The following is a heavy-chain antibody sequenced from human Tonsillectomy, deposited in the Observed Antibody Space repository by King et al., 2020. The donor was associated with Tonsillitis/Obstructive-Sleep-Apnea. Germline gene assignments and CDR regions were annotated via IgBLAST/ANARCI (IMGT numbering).Heavy chain of an antibody. D-gene: IGHD3-3*01. CDR3: ARVRITIFGVVDY. CDR2: SSSSSSYT. V-gene: IGHV3-11*05. Sequence: VQLVESGGGLVKPGGSLRLSCAASGFTFSDYYMSWIRQAPGKGLEWVSYSSSSSSYTNDADSVKGRFTISRDNAKNSLYLQMNSLRAEDTAVYYCARVRITIFGVVDYWGQGTLVTVSS. CDR1: GFTFSDYY. J-gene: IGHJ4*02.